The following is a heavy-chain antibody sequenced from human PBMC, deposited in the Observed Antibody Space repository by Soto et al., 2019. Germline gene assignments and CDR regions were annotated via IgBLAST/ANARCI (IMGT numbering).Heavy chain of an antibody. Sequence: GGSLRLSCAASGFTFSSYWMSWVRQAPGKGLEWVANIKQDGSEKYYVDSVKARFTISRDNAKNSLYLQMNSLRAEDTAVYYCARDSYSNYVYYYYYMDVWGKGTTVTVSS. CDR2: IKQDGSEK. D-gene: IGHD4-4*01. CDR1: GFTFSSYW. CDR3: ARDSYSNYVYYYYYMDV. V-gene: IGHV3-7*01. J-gene: IGHJ6*03.